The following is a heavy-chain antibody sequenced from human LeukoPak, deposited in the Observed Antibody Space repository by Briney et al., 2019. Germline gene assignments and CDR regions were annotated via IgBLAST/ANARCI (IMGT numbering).Heavy chain of an antibody. CDR2: IHPRSGDT. D-gene: IGHD3-10*01. CDR3: ARDGEYGTGSYYRGSFDY. Sequence: ASVRVFCKASRHSFTAFYIHWVRHPPGQGLQWMGRIHPRSGDTRYAQKFQGRVTMARDTSISTVYMDLSSLGSDDTAVYYCARDGEYGTGSYYRGSFDYWGQGILVTVSS. V-gene: IGHV1-2*06. J-gene: IGHJ4*02. CDR1: RHSFTAFY.